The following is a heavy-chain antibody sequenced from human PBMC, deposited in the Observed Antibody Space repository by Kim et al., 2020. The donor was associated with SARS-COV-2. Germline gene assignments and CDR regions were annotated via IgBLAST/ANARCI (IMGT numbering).Heavy chain of an antibody. CDR3: ARVTMVSFDY. V-gene: IGHV4-39*01. J-gene: IGHJ4*02. Sequence: STYYHPSLKSRVTISVDTSKNQFSLKLSSVTAADTAVYYCARVTMVSFDYWGQGTLVTVSS. CDR2: ST. D-gene: IGHD3-10*01.